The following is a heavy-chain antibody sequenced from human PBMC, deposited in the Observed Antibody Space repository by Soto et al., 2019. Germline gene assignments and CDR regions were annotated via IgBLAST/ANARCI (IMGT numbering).Heavy chain of an antibody. CDR3: DRGRGSSALDY. CDR2: ISANNGNK. J-gene: IGHJ4*02. V-gene: IGHV1-18*01. D-gene: IGHD1-26*01. Sequence: QVQLVQSGAGVKKPGASVKVSCKASGYTITSYGISWGRQAHGLGLEWMGWISANNGNKNYVQKLQGRVTMTTDTATSIGYLDQMTVRADDTGLYYCDRGRGSSALDYWVQGTVVTV. CDR1: GYTITSYG.